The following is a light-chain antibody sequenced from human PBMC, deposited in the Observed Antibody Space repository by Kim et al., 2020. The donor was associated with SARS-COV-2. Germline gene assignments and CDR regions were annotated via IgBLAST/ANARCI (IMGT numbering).Light chain of an antibody. V-gene: IGKV3-11*01. CDR1: QSVSTY. CDR2: DAS. J-gene: IGKJ4*01. Sequence: LSPGKKATHSYRASQSVSTYLAGYQQKPGQAPRLLIYDASNRATGIPARFSGNGSGTDFTLTISSLEPEDFAVYYCQQRSNWVLTFGGGTKVDIK. CDR3: QQRSNWVLT.